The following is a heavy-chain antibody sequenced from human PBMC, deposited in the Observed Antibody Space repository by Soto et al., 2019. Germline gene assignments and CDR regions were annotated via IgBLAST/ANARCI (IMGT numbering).Heavy chain of an antibody. D-gene: IGHD6-13*01. CDR3: ARLRASSWYMGGYLDY. J-gene: IGHJ4*01. Sequence: GGSLRLSCAASGFAFGYYYMSWIRQAPGKGLEWVSYIVIGSDYTNYADSVKGRFTISRDNAKNSLYLEMNSLTVEDTAVYYCARLRASSWYMGGYLDYWGLGTLVTVSS. CDR2: IVIGSDYT. CDR1: GFAFGYYY. V-gene: IGHV3-11*06.